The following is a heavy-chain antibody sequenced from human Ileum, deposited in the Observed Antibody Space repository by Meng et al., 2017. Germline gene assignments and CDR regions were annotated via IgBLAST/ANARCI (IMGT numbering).Heavy chain of an antibody. CDR2: MYGGGTT. D-gene: IGHD4-17*01. CDR1: GGSITSGGYY. J-gene: IGHJ5*02. V-gene: IGHV4-31*03. Sequence: QVQLQESGPGLVKPSQTLSLPCSVSGGSITSGGYYWTWIRQHPGKGLEYLGYMYGGGTTYYSPSLKSRVNISRDAPKNQFSLTLRSVTAADTAVYYCARANGDYGNWLDPWGQGTLVTVSS. CDR3: ARANGDYGNWLDP.